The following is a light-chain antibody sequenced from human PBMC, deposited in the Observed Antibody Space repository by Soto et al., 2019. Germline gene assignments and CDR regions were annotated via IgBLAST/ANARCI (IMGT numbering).Light chain of an antibody. Sequence: DIQMTQSPSTLSASVGDRVTITCRASQSISRLLAWYQKKPGRPPTLLIYKASTLETGVPSRFSGSGSGTEFTLTISSLQTGDFATYYCQQYTSYPLTFGQGTRLEIK. CDR2: KAS. J-gene: IGKJ5*01. V-gene: IGKV1-5*03. CDR1: QSISRL. CDR3: QQYTSYPLT.